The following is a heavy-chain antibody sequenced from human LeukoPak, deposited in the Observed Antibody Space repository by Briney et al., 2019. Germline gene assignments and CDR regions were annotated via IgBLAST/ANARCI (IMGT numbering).Heavy chain of an antibody. CDR1: GFTFSSYA. CDR2: ISGSGDIT. V-gene: IGHV3-23*01. J-gene: IGHJ3*02. CDR3: AKDDISSSWPHAFDI. Sequence: PGGSLRLSCAASGFTFSSYAMTWVRQAPGKGLEWVSGISGSGDITYYADSVKGRFTISRDNSKNTLYLQMNSLRAEDTAVYYCAKDDISSSWPHAFDIWGQGTMVTVSS. D-gene: IGHD6-13*01.